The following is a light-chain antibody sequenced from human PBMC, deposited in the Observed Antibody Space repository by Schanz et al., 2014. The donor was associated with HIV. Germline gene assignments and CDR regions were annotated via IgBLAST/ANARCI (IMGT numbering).Light chain of an antibody. CDR1: QSVGTI. Sequence: EVVMTQSPATLSVSPGERATLSCRASQSVGTILAWYQQKPGQAPRLLISGASTRATGVPARFSGSGSGTEFTLTISSLQSEDFAVYYCHQYNNWPRTFGPGTKVDIK. V-gene: IGKV3-15*01. CDR2: GAS. J-gene: IGKJ3*01. CDR3: HQYNNWPRT.